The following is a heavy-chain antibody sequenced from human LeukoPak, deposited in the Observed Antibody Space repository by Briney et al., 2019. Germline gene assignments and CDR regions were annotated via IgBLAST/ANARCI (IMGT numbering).Heavy chain of an antibody. V-gene: IGHV4-34*01. CDR2: MNPSGST. CDR1: GGSFSGYY. Sequence: PSETLSLTCAVYGGSFSGYYWTWIRQTPEKGLKGIGEMNPSGSTNYNPSLKSRVTISVDTTKNQFSLELSSVTAADTAVYYCARGRQDVTMIVVVMTAVSYYLDVWGKGTTVTVS. CDR3: ARGRQDVTMIVVVMTAVSYYLDV. D-gene: IGHD3-22*01. J-gene: IGHJ6*03.